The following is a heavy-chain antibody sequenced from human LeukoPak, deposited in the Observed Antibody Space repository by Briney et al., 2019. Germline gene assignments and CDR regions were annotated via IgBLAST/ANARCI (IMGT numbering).Heavy chain of an antibody. V-gene: IGHV1-18*01. Sequence: ASVRVSCKASGYTFTHHGIAWIRQAPGQGLEWLGWISCYNGDTIYAQSLQGRVTLTTEKSTSTVYMGLRSLTSAEQAVYYFAREPSNTSGWYQFCHAWGRGTLVSLSS. J-gene: IGHJ2*01. D-gene: IGHD6-19*01. CDR3: AREPSNTSGWYQFCHA. CDR1: GYTFTHHG. CDR2: ISCYNGDT.